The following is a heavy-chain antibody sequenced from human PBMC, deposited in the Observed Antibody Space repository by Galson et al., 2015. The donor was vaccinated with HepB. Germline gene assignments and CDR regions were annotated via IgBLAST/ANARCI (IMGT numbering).Heavy chain of an antibody. Sequence: SVKVSCKASGFTFTSSAMQWVRQARGQRLEWIGWIVVGSGNTNYAQKFQERVTITRDMSTSTAYMELSSLRSEDTAVYYCAAVPEQQLVKPFDYWGQGTLVTVSS. CDR2: IVVGSGNT. CDR1: GFTFTSSA. V-gene: IGHV1-58*02. D-gene: IGHD6-13*01. CDR3: AAVPEQQLVKPFDY. J-gene: IGHJ4*02.